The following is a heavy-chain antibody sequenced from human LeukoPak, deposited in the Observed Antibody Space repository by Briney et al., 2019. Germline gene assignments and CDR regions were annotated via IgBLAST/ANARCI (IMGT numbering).Heavy chain of an antibody. D-gene: IGHD3-22*01. Sequence: GGSLRLSCAASGFPFSGYAMHWVRQAPGKGLEWVAAMSHDGSNKYYADSVKGRFTISRDNSKNTLYLQMDSLKTEDTAVYYCARHRGPSLHSSGYFDYWGQGTLVTVSS. CDR1: GFPFSGYA. CDR2: MSHDGSNK. J-gene: IGHJ4*02. CDR3: ARHRGPSLHSSGYFDY. V-gene: IGHV3-30-3*01.